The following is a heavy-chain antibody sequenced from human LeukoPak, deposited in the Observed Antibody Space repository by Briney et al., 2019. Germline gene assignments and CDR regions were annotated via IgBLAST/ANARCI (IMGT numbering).Heavy chain of an antibody. CDR1: GYTFTSCY. V-gene: IGHV1-46*01. CDR3: ARDYYDSSGYPTGFDY. CDR2: INPSGGST. J-gene: IGHJ4*02. D-gene: IGHD3-22*01. Sequence: ASVKVSCKASGYTFTSCYMHWVRQAPGQGLEWMGIINPSGGSTSYAQKFQGRVTMTRDTSTSTVYMELSSLRSEDTAVYYCARDYYDSSGYPTGFDYWGQGTLVTVSS.